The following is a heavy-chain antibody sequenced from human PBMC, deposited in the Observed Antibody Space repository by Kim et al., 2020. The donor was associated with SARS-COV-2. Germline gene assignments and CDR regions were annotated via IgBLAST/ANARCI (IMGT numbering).Heavy chain of an antibody. D-gene: IGHD5-12*01. J-gene: IGHJ4*02. V-gene: IGHV3-33*01. CDR2: IWYDGSNK. CDR1: GFTFSSYG. CDR3: ARGRGIVATIVCDY. Sequence: GGSLRLSCAASGFTFSSYGMHWVRQAPGKGLEWVAVIWYDGSNKYYADSVKGRFTISRDNSKNTLYLQMNSLRAEDTAVYYCARGRGIVATIVCDYWGQGTLVTVSS.